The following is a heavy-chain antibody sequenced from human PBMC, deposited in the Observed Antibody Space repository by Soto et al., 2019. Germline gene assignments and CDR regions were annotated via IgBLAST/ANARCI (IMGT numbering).Heavy chain of an antibody. CDR3: ARDQNYYDSSGYPGGYYYYGMDV. V-gene: IGHV1-18*01. CDR2: ISAYNGNT. J-gene: IGHJ6*02. CDR1: GYTLTSYG. D-gene: IGHD3-22*01. Sequence: ASVRVSCQASGYTLTSYGISWVRQAPGQGLEWMGWISAYNGNTNYAQKLQGRVTMTTDTSTSTAYMELRSLRSDDTAVYYCARDQNYYDSSGYPGGYYYYGMDVWGQGTTVTVSS.